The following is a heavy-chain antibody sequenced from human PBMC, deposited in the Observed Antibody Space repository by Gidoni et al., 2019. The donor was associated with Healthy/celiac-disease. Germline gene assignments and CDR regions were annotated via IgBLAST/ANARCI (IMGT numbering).Heavy chain of an antibody. CDR3: ARSNRRYYYYGMDV. J-gene: IGHJ6*02. Sequence: HVQLVQSGAEVKKPGASVKVSCKASGYTFTGYYMHGVRQAPGQGLEWSGWTNTNSGGTNYAQKFQGRVTMTRDTSISTAYMELSRLRSDDTAVYYCARSNRRYYYYGMDVWGQGTTVTVSS. D-gene: IGHD2-15*01. V-gene: IGHV1-2*02. CDR2: TNTNSGGT. CDR1: GYTFTGYY.